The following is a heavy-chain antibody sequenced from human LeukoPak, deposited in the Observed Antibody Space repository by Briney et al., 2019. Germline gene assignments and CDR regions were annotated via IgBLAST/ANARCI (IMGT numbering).Heavy chain of an antibody. J-gene: IGHJ4*02. CDR1: GFIFSNSA. CDR3: ARGRSAYDSSAYYYGN. V-gene: IGHV3-21*01. Sequence: PGGSLRLSCAASGFIFSNSAMNWVRQAPGKGLEWVSSINNDRSYIYYAGSVKGRFTISRDNAKNSLYLRLNSLRVEDTAVYYCARGRSAYDSSAYYYGNWGQGILVTVSS. D-gene: IGHD3-22*01. CDR2: INNDRSYI.